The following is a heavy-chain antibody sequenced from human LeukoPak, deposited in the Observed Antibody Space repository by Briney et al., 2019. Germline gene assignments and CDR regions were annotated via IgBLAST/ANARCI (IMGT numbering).Heavy chain of an antibody. J-gene: IGHJ4*02. CDR3: AREPAARLDY. D-gene: IGHD6-6*01. Sequence: ASVKVSCKASGYTFTGYYMHWVRQAPGQGLEWMGWINPNSGGTNYAQKFQGRVTMTRDTSTSTVYMELSSLRSEDTAVYCCAREPAARLDYWGQGTLVTVSS. CDR1: GYTFTGYY. CDR2: INPNSGGT. V-gene: IGHV1-2*02.